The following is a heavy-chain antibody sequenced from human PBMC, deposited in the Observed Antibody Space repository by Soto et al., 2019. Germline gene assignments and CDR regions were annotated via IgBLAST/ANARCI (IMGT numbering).Heavy chain of an antibody. CDR1: WFTVSVNY. D-gene: IGHD2-2*01. Sequence: GGSLRLSCVVSWFTVSVNYMSWVRQAPGKGLEWVSGIYSGDTTYYADSVKGRFAISRDSSKNTMYLQMNSLRAEDTAVYFCARDSSGRYAWGMSAWGRGTTVTVSS. CDR2: IYSGDTT. CDR3: ARDSSGRYAWGMSA. V-gene: IGHV3-53*01. J-gene: IGHJ6*02.